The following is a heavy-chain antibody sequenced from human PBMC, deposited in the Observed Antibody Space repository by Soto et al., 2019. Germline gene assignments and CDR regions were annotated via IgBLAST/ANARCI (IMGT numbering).Heavy chain of an antibody. CDR3: AKWYYDSSGYDY. J-gene: IGHJ4*02. V-gene: IGHV3-74*01. CDR1: GFTFSSFW. CDR2: ASPDGTST. D-gene: IGHD3-22*01. Sequence: EVQLVESGGGLVQPGGSLRLSCAASGFTFSSFWMHWVRQAPGKGLEWVSRASPDGTSTSYADSVKGRFTISRDNAKHTLFMQMNSLRAEDTAVYYCAKWYYDSSGYDYWGQGTLVTVSS.